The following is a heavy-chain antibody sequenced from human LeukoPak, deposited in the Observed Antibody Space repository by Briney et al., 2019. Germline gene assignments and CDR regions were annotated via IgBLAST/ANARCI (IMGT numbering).Heavy chain of an antibody. Sequence: SETLSLTCNVSGGSISTTTNSWGWAWIRQRPTKGLEWIGSIYYGGSPYYTSPLKSRVTISVDTSKNQFSLQLNSVTPEDTAVYYCARDITDIAVAFSVGWFDPWGQGTLVTVSS. D-gene: IGHD6-19*01. CDR2: IYYGGSP. CDR1: GGSISTTTNS. V-gene: IGHV4-39*02. J-gene: IGHJ5*02. CDR3: ARDITDIAVAFSVGWFDP.